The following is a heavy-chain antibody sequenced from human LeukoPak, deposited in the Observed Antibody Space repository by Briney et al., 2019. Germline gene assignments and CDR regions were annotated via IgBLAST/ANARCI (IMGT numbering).Heavy chain of an antibody. CDR3: ARDLDYGDYIDY. V-gene: IGHV3-21*01. CDR2: ISSSSRYI. D-gene: IGHD4-17*01. Sequence: GGSLRLSCVASGFTFSSRTMNWVRQAPGKGLEWVSYISSSSRYIYYADSVKGRFTISRDNAKNSLYLQMNSLRAEDTAVYYCARDLDYGDYIDYWGQGTQVTVSS. J-gene: IGHJ4*02. CDR1: GFTFSSRT.